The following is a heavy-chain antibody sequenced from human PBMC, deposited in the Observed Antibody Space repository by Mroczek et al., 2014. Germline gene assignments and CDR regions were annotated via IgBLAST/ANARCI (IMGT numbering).Heavy chain of an antibody. D-gene: IGHD1-26*01. CDR1: GGSISSYY. V-gene: IGHV4-59*01. Sequence: QVQLQESGPGLVKPSETLSLTCTVSGGSISSYYWSWIRQPPGKGLEWIGYTYYSGSTNYNPSLKSRVTISVDTSKNQFSLKLSSVTAADTAVYYCARVIVGATGSGYYFDYWGQGTLVTVSS. CDR3: ARVIVGATGSGYYFDY. J-gene: IGHJ4*02. CDR2: TYYSGST.